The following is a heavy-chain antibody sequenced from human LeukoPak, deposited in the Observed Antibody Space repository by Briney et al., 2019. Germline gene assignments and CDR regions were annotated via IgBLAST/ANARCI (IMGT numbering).Heavy chain of an antibody. J-gene: IGHJ6*03. V-gene: IGHV5-51*01. CDR1: GFRFSNYW. D-gene: IGHD6-13*01. Sequence: GESLKISFRGSGFRFSNYWIGWVRQMPGKGLERMGIIYPGDSDTRYSPSFQGQVTISADKSTSTAYLQWSSLEASDTAVYYCARLRKQQLVIAYYYYMDVWGKGTTVTVSS. CDR2: IYPGDSDT. CDR3: ARLRKQQLVIAYYYYMDV.